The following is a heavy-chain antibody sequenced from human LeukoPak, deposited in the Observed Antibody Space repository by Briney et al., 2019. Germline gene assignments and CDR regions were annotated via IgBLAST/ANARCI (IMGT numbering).Heavy chain of an antibody. V-gene: IGHV4-38-2*02. Sequence: PSETLSLTCTVSGYSISSGYYWAWIRQPPGKGLEWIGEVNQSGTTNHNPSLKSRVTISVDTPKNQLSLKLRSVTAADTAVYYCARQNFYRYCRSTSCYRPYYYNYMDVWGKGTTVTISS. CDR2: VNQSGTT. D-gene: IGHD2-2*01. J-gene: IGHJ6*03. CDR1: GYSISSGYY. CDR3: ARQNFYRYCRSTSCYRPYYYNYMDV.